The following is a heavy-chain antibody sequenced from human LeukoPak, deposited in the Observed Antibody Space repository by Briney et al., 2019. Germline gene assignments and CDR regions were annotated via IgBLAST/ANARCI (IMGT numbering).Heavy chain of an antibody. CDR3: ARDPQDSTDGGRYYYYYMDV. CDR1: GFTVTYNY. CDR2: IYSAGSGGYT. J-gene: IGHJ6*03. D-gene: IGHD2-2*01. Sequence: AGGPLRLSCAASGFTVTYNYMSWVRQAPGKGLEWVSVIYSAGSGGYTYYADSVKGRFTISRDNAKNSLYLQMNSLRAEDTAVYYCARDPQDSTDGGRYYYYYMDVWGKGTTVTVSS. V-gene: IGHV3-66*01.